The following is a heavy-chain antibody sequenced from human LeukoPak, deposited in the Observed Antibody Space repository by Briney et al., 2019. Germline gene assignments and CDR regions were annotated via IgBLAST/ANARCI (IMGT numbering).Heavy chain of an antibody. J-gene: IGHJ5*02. D-gene: IGHD6-13*01. CDR2: IYHSGST. Sequence: SQTLSLTCTVSGGSISSGGYYWSWIRQPPGKGLEWIGYIYHSGSTYYNPSLKSRVTISVDTSRNQFSLKLTSVTAADTAVYYCARDGGGVAAAELPNWFDPWGQGTLVTVSS. CDR3: ARDGGGVAAAELPNWFDP. V-gene: IGHV4-30-2*01. CDR1: GGSISSGGYY.